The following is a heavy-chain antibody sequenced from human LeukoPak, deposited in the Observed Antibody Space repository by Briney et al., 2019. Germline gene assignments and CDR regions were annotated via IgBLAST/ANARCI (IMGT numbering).Heavy chain of an antibody. CDR1: GGSFSSYY. Sequence: SETLSLTCAVYGGSFSSYYWSWIRQHPGKGLEWIGYIYYSGSTYYNPSLKSRVTISVDTSKNQFSLKLSSVTAADTAVYYCRGLRTYYFDYWGQGTLVTVSS. CDR2: IYYSGST. D-gene: IGHD4-17*01. J-gene: IGHJ4*02. CDR3: RGLRTYYFDY. V-gene: IGHV4-59*06.